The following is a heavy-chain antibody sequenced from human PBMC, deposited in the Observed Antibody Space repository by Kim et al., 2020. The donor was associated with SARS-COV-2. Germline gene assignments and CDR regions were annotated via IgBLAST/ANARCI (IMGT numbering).Heavy chain of an antibody. CDR2: ISYSGST. Sequence: SETLSLTCTVSGGSISSSSYYWGWIRQPPGKGLVWIGSISYSGSTYYNPSLKTRVTIPVDTSKNQLSLKLSSVTAADTAVYYCAKENQGTLTPGGQETL. CDR1: GGSISSSSYY. CDR3: AKENQGTLTP. D-gene: IGHD4-17*01. J-gene: IGHJ4*02. V-gene: IGHV4-39*07.